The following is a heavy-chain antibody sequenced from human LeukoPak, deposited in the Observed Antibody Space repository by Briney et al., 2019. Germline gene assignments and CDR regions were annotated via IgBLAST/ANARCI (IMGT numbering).Heavy chain of an antibody. CDR2: ISYDGSNK. CDR1: GFTFSSYA. V-gene: IGHV3-30*04. J-gene: IGHJ4*02. D-gene: IGHD3-3*01. CDR3: ARGFLEWSNLDY. Sequence: GGSLRLSCAASGFTFSSYAMHWVRQAPGQGLEWVAVISYDGSNKYYADSVKGRFTISRDNSKNTLYLQMNSLRAEDTAVYYCARGFLEWSNLDYWGQGTLVTVSS.